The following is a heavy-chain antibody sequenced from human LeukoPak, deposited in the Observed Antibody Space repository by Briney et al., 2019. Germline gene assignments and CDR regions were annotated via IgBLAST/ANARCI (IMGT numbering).Heavy chain of an antibody. Sequence: SQTLSLTCAVSGGSISSGGYSWSWIRQPPGKGLEWIGYIYHSGSTYYNPSLKSRVTISVDRSKNQFSLKLSSVTAADTAVYYCARGRSMVRGVINGWYFDYWGQGTLVTVSS. CDR3: ARGRSMVRGVINGWYFDY. CDR2: IYHSGST. CDR1: GGSISSGGYS. D-gene: IGHD3-10*01. J-gene: IGHJ4*02. V-gene: IGHV4-30-2*01.